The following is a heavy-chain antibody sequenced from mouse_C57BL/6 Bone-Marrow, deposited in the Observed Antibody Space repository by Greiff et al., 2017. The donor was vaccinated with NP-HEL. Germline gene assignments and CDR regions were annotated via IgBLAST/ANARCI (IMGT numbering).Heavy chain of an antibody. CDR2: ISSGGSYT. V-gene: IGHV5-6*01. CDR1: GFTFSSYG. J-gene: IGHJ2*01. CDR3: ASQGTFYFDY. Sequence: EVHLVESGGDLVKPGGSLKLSCAASGFTFSSYGMSWVRQTPDKRLEWVATISSGGSYTYYPDSVKGRFTISRDNAKNTLYLQMSSLKSEDTAMYYCASQGTFYFDYWGQGTTLTVSS.